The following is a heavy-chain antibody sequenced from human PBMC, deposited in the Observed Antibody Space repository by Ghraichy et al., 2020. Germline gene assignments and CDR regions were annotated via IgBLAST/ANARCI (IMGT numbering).Heavy chain of an antibody. D-gene: IGHD6-13*01. V-gene: IGHV4-59*08. J-gene: IGHJ4*02. Sequence: SETLSLTCTVSGGSISSYYWSWIRQPPGKGLEWIGYIYYSGSTNYNPSLKSRVTISVDTSKNQFSLKLSSVTAADTAVYYCARHREYVAAAGLDYWGQGTLVTVSS. CDR1: GGSISSYY. CDR3: ARHREYVAAAGLDY. CDR2: IYYSGST.